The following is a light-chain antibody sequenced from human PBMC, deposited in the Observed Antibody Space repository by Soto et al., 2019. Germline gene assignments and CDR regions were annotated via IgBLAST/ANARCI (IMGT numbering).Light chain of an antibody. J-gene: IGKJ2*01. V-gene: IGKV3-15*01. CDR2: GAS. CDR1: QSINSE. Sequence: EIVMTQSPATLSLSPGERAALSCRASQSINSELAWYQQQPGQPPRLLIYGASTRANGVPARFTGSESGSEFTLTISELQSEDFAVYYCQQGHNWPLTFGQGTRLEI. CDR3: QQGHNWPLT.